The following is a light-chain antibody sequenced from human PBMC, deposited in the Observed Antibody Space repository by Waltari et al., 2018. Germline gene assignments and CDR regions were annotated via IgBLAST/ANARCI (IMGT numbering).Light chain of an antibody. CDR1: QPVCTW. J-gene: IGKJ1*01. V-gene: IGKV1-12*01. CDR2: AAS. Sequence: DIQMTQSPSSVSASVGDRVTITCRASQPVCTWVAWYQHKPGKAPRVLIYAASSLQTGGPSRFSGSGSGTDFTLTISGLQPEDFASYFCQQGNSFPPTFGQGTEVEI. CDR3: QQGNSFPPT.